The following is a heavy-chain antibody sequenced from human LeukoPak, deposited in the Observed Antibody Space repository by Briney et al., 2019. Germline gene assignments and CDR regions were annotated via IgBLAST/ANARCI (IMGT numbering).Heavy chain of an antibody. Sequence: GSLRLSCAASGFTLSNYWMSWVRQAPGKGLEWVANIKRDGSEIYYVGSVRGRFTISRDNAKNSLYLQMNSLRAEDTAVYYCTRDHQGTWIDDFEYWGQGTLVTVSS. V-gene: IGHV3-7*01. D-gene: IGHD2-2*01. CDR2: IKRDGSEI. CDR1: GFTLSNYW. CDR3: TRDHQGTWIDDFEY. J-gene: IGHJ4*02.